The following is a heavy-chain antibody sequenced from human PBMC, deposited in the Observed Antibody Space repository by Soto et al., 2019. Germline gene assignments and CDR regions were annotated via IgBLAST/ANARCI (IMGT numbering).Heavy chain of an antibody. V-gene: IGHV4-30-4*01. CDR3: ARSYYDFWSGYYTPPGWFDP. J-gene: IGHJ5*02. CDR2: IYYSGST. CDR1: GGSISSGDYY. D-gene: IGHD3-3*01. Sequence: SETLSLTCTVSGGSISSGDYYWSWIRQPPGKGLEWIGYIYYSGSTYYNPSLKSRVTISVDTSKNQFSLKLSSVTAADTAVYYCARSYYDFWSGYYTPPGWFDPWGQGTLVTVSS.